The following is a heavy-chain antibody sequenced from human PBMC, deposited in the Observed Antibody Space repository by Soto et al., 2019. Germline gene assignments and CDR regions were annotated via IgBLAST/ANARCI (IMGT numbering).Heavy chain of an antibody. CDR3: ARYPPISGTLRGTPRMDA. D-gene: IGHD1-20*01. J-gene: IGHJ6*02. V-gene: IGHV1-18*04. Sequence: ELVQSGAEVKKPGASVRVACKASGYSFTSHCISGVRWAPGQGLEWMGWISAYNGEITDAQRFQVRVTRTTDASTSTAYMELMSLRSDETANYYCARYPPISGTLRGTPRMDAWGQGTTVTVSS. CDR2: ISAYNGEI. CDR1: GYSFTSHC.